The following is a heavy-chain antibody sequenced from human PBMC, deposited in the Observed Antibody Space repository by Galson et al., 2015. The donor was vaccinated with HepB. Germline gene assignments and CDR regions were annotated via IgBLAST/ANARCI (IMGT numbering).Heavy chain of an antibody. CDR3: ARSYHDFWSGYN. V-gene: IGHV3-30-3*01. D-gene: IGHD3-3*01. J-gene: IGHJ4*02. CDR1: GFIFSNYA. CDR2: ISYDGSSE. Sequence: SLRLSCAASGFIFSNYAMHWVRQAPGKGLEWVAVISYDGSSEYYADSVKGRFTISRDNSKNTLYVQMNSLRTEDTAVYYCARSYHDFWSGYNWGQGTLVTVSS.